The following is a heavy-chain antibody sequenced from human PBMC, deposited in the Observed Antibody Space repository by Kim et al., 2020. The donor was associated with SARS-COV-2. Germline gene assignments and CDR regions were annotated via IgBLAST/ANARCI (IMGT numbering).Heavy chain of an antibody. V-gene: IGHV3-21*01. J-gene: IGHJ4*02. D-gene: IGHD1-26*01. Sequence: GGSLRLSCAASGFTFSSYSMNWVRQAPGKGLEWVSSISSSSSYIYYADSVKGRFTISRDNAKNSLYLQMNSLRAEDTAVYYCARDRSGSYPPDYWGQGTLGTVSS. CDR2: ISSSSSYI. CDR1: GFTFSSYS. CDR3: ARDRSGSYPPDY.